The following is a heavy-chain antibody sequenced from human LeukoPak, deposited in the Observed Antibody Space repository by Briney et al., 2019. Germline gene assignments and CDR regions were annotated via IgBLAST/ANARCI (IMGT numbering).Heavy chain of an antibody. D-gene: IGHD1-1*01. V-gene: IGHV3-72*01. J-gene: IGHJ6*02. Sequence: GGSLRLSCAASGFTFSDHYMDWVRQAPGKGLEWVGRTRNKANSYTTEYAASVKGRFTISRDDSKNSLYLQMNSLKTEDTAVYYCARAGYPPYYYYGMDVWSQGTTVTVSS. CDR2: TRNKANSYTT. CDR1: GFTFSDHY. CDR3: ARAGYPPYYYYGMDV.